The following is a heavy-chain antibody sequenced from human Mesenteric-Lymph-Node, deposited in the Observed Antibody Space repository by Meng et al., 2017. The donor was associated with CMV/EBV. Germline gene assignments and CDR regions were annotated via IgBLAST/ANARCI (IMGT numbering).Heavy chain of an antibody. D-gene: IGHD3-10*01. V-gene: IGHV1-69*04. Sequence: TFSSYAISWVRQAPGQGLEWMGRIIPILGIANYAQKFQGRVTMTTDTSTSTAYMELRSLRSDDTAVYYCARGGLLWFGETKINNWFDPWGQGTLVTVSS. CDR2: IIPILGIA. CDR1: TFSSYA. J-gene: IGHJ5*02. CDR3: ARGGLLWFGETKINNWFDP.